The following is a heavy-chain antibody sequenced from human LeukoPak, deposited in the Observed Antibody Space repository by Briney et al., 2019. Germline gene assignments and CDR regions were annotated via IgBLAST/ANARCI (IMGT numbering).Heavy chain of an antibody. CDR1: GFTFSSYS. V-gene: IGHV3-21*01. CDR3: ARGSPVVPAARESDFDY. J-gene: IGHJ4*02. Sequence: SGGSLRLSCAASGFTFSSYSMNWVRQAPGKGLEWVSSISSSSSYIYYADSVKGRFTISRDNAKNSLYLQMNSLRAEDTAVYYCARGSPVVPAARESDFDYWGQGTLVTVSS. CDR2: ISSSSSYI. D-gene: IGHD2-2*01.